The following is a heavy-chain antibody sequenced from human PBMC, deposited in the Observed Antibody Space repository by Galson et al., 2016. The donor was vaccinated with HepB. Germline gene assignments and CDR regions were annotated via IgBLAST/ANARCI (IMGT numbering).Heavy chain of an antibody. V-gene: IGHV3-30-3*01. CDR1: GFTFSSYG. CDR2: ISFDGGIK. D-gene: IGHD3-22*01. J-gene: IGHJ5*02. Sequence: SLRLSCAASGFTFSSYGMHWVRQAPGKGLEWVALISFDGGIKYYADSVKGRFTITRDNSKNTVHLQLNSLRAEDTATYYWARIKTRGVDENSASHTWGQGTLVTVSS. CDR3: ARIKTRGVDENSASHT.